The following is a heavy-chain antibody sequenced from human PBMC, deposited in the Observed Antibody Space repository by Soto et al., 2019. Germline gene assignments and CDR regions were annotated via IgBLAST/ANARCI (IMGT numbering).Heavy chain of an antibody. CDR3: ARHERDRSRPVS. Sequence: SETLSLTCTVSGGSISSSSYYWVWIRQPPGKGLEWIGTIYNTGSTYYNSSLKSRVTMSVDTSKNQFSLKVNSVTAADTAVYYCARHERDRSRPVSWGQGTPVT. CDR1: GGSISSSSYY. J-gene: IGHJ5*02. V-gene: IGHV4-39*01. CDR2: IYNTGST.